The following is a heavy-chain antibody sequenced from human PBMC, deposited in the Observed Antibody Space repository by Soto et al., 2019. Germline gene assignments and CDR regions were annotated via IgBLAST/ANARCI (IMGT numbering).Heavy chain of an antibody. CDR3: ATDTVAFDM. J-gene: IGHJ3*02. D-gene: IGHD4-17*01. Sequence: ASVKVSCKASGYIFTGYYIQWVRQAPGQGLEWMGWINTKTGGTKYAQKFQGRVTMTRDTSIKTAYMEVSRLRSDDTAVYYCATDTVAFDMWGQGTMVTVSS. CDR1: GYIFTGYY. V-gene: IGHV1-2*02. CDR2: INTKTGGT.